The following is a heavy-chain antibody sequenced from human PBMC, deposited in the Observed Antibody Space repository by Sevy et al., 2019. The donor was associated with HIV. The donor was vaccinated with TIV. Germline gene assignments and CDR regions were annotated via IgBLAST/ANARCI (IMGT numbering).Heavy chain of an antibody. CDR3: ARGMILEGSWCGMVV. D-gene: IGHD3-3*01. V-gene: IGHV3-53*01. CDR1: GFTVSSNY. Sequence: GGSLRLSCAVSGFTVSSNYMTWVRQAPGKGLEWVSVIFSGGSTYYADSVKGRFTISRDNSRNTLSLQMNSLRAEDTAVYYCARGMILEGSWCGMVVWGQGTTVTVSS. J-gene: IGHJ6*02. CDR2: IFSGGST.